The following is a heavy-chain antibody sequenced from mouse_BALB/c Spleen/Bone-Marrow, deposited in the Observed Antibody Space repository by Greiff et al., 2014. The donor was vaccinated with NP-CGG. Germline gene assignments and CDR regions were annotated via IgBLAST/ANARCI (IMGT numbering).Heavy chain of an antibody. D-gene: IGHD2-2*01. CDR3: ARHERGYPYAMDY. CDR1: GFSLTLYG. J-gene: IGHJ4*01. CDR2: IWSDGTT. Sequence: QLQQSGPDLVAPSQSLSITCTVSGFSLTLYGVHWVRQSPGKGLEWLVVIWSDGTTTYNSALKSRLSISKDNSKSQVFLKLNSLQTDDTAMYYCARHERGYPYAMDYWGQGTSVTVSS. V-gene: IGHV2-6-2*01.